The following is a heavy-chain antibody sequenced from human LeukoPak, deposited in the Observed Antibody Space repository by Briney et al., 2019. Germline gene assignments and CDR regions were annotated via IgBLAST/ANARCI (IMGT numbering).Heavy chain of an antibody. CDR2: ISYDGSNK. V-gene: IGHV3-30-3*01. CDR1: GFTFSSYA. CDR3: ARASSLSGYSSGWYWSPENY. D-gene: IGHD6-19*01. J-gene: IGHJ4*02. Sequence: GGSLRLSCAASGFTFSSYAMHWVRQAPGKGLEWVAVISYDGSNKYYADSVKGRFTISRDNSKNTLYLQMNSLRAEDTAVYYCARASSLSGYSSGWYWSPENYWGQGTLVTVSS.